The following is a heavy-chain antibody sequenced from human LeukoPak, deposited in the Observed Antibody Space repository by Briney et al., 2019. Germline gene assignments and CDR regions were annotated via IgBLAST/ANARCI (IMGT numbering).Heavy chain of an antibody. J-gene: IGHJ4*02. Sequence: GGSLRLSCAASGFTFSSYWMHWVRQVPGKGLVWVSRINSDGRSTSYADSVKGRFTISRDNTKNTLYLQMNSLRVEDTAVYYCARDQLYCSGGICYFVYWGQGTLVTVSS. CDR2: INSDGRST. CDR1: GFTFSSYW. CDR3: ARDQLYCSGGICYFVY. V-gene: IGHV3-74*01. D-gene: IGHD2-15*01.